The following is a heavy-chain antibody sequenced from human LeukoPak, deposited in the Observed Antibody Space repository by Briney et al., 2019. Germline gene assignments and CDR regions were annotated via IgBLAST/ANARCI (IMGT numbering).Heavy chain of an antibody. CDR2: IYSTGST. V-gene: IGHV4-4*07. CDR1: GGSISSYY. Sequence: SETLSLICTVSGGSISSYYWSWIRQPAGKGLEWIGRIYSTGSTNYNPPLKSRVTMSVDTSKNQFSLRLRSVTAADTAVYYCARQIASAGTAGSDFWGQGALVTVSS. CDR3: ARQIASAGTAGSDF. J-gene: IGHJ4*02. D-gene: IGHD6-13*01.